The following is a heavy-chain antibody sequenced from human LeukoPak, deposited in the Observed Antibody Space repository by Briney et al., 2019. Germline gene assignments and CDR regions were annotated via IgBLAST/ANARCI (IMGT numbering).Heavy chain of an antibody. J-gene: IGHJ4*02. CDR3: ASFPYYYDSSGPGLFFDY. CDR1: GYSFTNYW. D-gene: IGHD3-22*01. V-gene: IGHV5-51*01. Sequence: GESLKISCKGSGYSFTNYWIGWVRQMPGKGLECMGVIYPGDSDTRYSPSFQGQVTISADKSISTAYLQWSSLKASDTAMYYCASFPYYYDSSGPGLFFDYWGQGTLVTVSS. CDR2: IYPGDSDT.